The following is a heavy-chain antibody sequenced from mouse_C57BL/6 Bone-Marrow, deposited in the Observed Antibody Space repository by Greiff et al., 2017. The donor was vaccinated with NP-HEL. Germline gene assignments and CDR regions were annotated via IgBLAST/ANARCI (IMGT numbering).Heavy chain of an antibody. J-gene: IGHJ1*03. CDR2: INPNYGTT. D-gene: IGHD1-1*01. CDR1: GYSFTDYN. Sequence: EVQLQESGPELVKPGASVKTSCKASGYSFTDYNMNWVKQSNGKSLEWIGVINPNYGTTSYNQKFKGKATLTVDQSSSTAYMQLNSLTSEDSAVYYCARGYGSSCNWYFDVWGTGTTVTVSS. CDR3: ARGYGSSCNWYFDV. V-gene: IGHV1-39*01.